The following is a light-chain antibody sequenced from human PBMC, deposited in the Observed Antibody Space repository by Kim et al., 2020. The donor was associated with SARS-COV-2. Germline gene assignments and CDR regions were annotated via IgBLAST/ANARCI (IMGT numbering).Light chain of an antibody. CDR3: QQDNQFPVA. V-gene: IGKV1-5*03. CDR1: QSFSSW. Sequence: DIQLTQSPSTLSASVGDRVTITCRASQSFSSWLAWYQEKPGKVPKLLIYKTSILESGVPSRFSGSGSGTEFTLTISSLQPDDFATYFCQQDNQFPVAFGRRTRLEIK. J-gene: IGKJ5*01. CDR2: KTS.